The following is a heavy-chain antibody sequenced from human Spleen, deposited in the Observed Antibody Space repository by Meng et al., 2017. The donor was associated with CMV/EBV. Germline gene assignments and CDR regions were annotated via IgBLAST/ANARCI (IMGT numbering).Heavy chain of an antibody. V-gene: IGHV3-21*01. J-gene: IGHJ4*02. CDR3: ARTSYDSSGYYYPFDY. CDR2: ISSSSSYI. Sequence: SGFTFSSYSMNWVRQAPGKGLEWVSSISSSSSYIYYADSVKGRFTISRDNAKNSLYLQMNSLRAEDTAVYYCARTSYDSSGYYYPFDYWGQGTLVPSPQ. CDR1: GFTFSSYS. D-gene: IGHD3-22*01.